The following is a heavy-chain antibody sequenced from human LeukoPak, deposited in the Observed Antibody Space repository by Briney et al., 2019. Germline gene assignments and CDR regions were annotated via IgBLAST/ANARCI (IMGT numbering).Heavy chain of an antibody. CDR3: ARELGAGSGSYYGFINWFDP. CDR2: IYTSGST. V-gene: IGHV4-61*02. D-gene: IGHD3-10*01. CDR1: GGSISSGSYY. Sequence: PSETLSLTCTVSGGSISSGSYYWSWIRQPAGKGLEWIGRIYTSGSTNYNPSLKSRVTISVDTSKNQFSLKLSSVTAADTAVYYCARELGAGSGSYYGFINWFDPWGQGTLVTVSS. J-gene: IGHJ5*02.